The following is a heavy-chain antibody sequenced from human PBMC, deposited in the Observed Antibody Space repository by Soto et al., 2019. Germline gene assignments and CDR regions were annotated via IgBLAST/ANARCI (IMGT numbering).Heavy chain of an antibody. CDR1: SGSISSSNW. CDR3: ARSRGRDIVAVPDPAFYYYYYYMDV. V-gene: IGHV4-4*02. J-gene: IGHJ6*03. CDR2: IYHSGST. D-gene: IGHD2-2*01. Sequence: QVQLQESGPGLVKPSGTLSLTCAVSSGSISSSNWWSWVRQPPGKGLEWIGEIYHSGSTNYNPSLKSRVTISVDKSKNQFSLKLSSVTAADTAVYYCARSRGRDIVAVPDPAFYYYYYYMDVWGKGTTVTVSS.